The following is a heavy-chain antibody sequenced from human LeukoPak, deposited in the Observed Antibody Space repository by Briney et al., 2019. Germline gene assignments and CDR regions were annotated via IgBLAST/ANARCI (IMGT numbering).Heavy chain of an antibody. CDR1: GGTFSSYA. V-gene: IGHV1-69*04. CDR3: ARSTMIGQDAFDI. Sequence: GASVKVSCKASGGTFSSYAISWVRQAPGQGLEWMGRIIPILGIANYAQKSQGRVTITADKSTSTAYMELSSLRSEDTAVYYCARSTMIGQDAFDIWGQGTTVTVSS. CDR2: IIPILGIA. J-gene: IGHJ3*02. D-gene: IGHD3-10*02.